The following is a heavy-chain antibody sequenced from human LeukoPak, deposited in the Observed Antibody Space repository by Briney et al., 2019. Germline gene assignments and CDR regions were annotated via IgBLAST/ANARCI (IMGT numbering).Heavy chain of an antibody. CDR2: IYYSGST. Sequence: PSETLSLTCTVSGGSISSGDYYWSWIRQPPGKGLEWIGYIYYSGSTYYNPSLKSRVTISVDTSKKQFSLKLSSVTAADTAVYYCAGVHIVVVPAAQFDYWGQGTLVTVSS. CDR3: AGVHIVVVPAAQFDY. CDR1: GGSISSGDYY. J-gene: IGHJ4*02. D-gene: IGHD2-2*01. V-gene: IGHV4-30-4*08.